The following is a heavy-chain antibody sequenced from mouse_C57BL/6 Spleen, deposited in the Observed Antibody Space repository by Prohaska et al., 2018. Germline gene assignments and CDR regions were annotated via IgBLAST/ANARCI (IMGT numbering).Heavy chain of an antibody. CDR2: IRLKSDNYAT. CDR1: GFTFSNYW. J-gene: IGHJ3*01. V-gene: IGHV6-3*01. CDR3: TGSSGYDSWFAY. Sequence: EVKPEESGGGLVQPGGSMKLSCVASGFTFSNYWMNWVRQSPEQGLEWVAQIRLKSDNYATHYAESVKGRFTISRDDSKSSVYLQMNNLRAEDTGIYYCTGSSGYDSWFAYWGQGTLVTVSA. D-gene: IGHD3-2*02.